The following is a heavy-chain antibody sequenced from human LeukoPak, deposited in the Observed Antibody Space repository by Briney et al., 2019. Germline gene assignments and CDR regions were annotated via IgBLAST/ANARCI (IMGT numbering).Heavy chain of an antibody. V-gene: IGHV3-11*01. CDR3: ARDETENYYDSSGYPDY. CDR2: ISSSGSTI. J-gene: IGHJ4*02. CDR1: GFTFSDYC. D-gene: IGHD3-22*01. Sequence: PGGSLRLSCAASGFTFSDYCMSWIRQAPGKGLEWVSYISSSGSTIYYADSVKGRFTISRDNAKNSLYLQMNSLRAEDTAVYYCARDETENYYDSSGYPDYWGQGTLVTVSS.